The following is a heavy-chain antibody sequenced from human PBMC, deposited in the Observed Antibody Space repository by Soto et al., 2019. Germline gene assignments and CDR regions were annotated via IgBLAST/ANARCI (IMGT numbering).Heavy chain of an antibody. Sequence: QVQLVESGGGVVQPGRSLRLSCAATGFAFSSYGMHWVRQAPGKGLEWVGVIWYDGSNKYYADSVKGRFTISRDNSKNTVYLQMNSLRADDTAVYYCAREGADYWGQGTLVTVSS. V-gene: IGHV3-33*01. CDR1: GFAFSSYG. CDR2: IWYDGSNK. D-gene: IGHD3-16*01. CDR3: AREGADY. J-gene: IGHJ4*02.